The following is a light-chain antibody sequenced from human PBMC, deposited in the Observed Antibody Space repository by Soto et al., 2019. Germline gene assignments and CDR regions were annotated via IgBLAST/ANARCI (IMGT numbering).Light chain of an antibody. CDR1: QSVVTN. Sequence: EKVMTQSPATLSVSPGERVTLSCRASQSVVTNLAWYQQKPGQAPRLLISGAYTRATGIPDRFIGSGSGTEFTITITSLQSEDFAVYYCQHYNDLPLTFGQGTKVEIK. V-gene: IGKV3-15*01. CDR3: QHYNDLPLT. J-gene: IGKJ1*01. CDR2: GAY.